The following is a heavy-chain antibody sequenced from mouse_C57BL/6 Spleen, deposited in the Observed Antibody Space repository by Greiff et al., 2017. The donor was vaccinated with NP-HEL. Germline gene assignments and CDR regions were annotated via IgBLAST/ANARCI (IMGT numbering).Heavy chain of an antibody. J-gene: IGHJ4*01. D-gene: IGHD1-1*01. CDR3: ARRITTVVEDYYAMDY. V-gene: IGHV1-54*01. CDR2: INPGSGGT. CDR1: GYAFTNYL. Sequence: QVQLQQSGAELVRPGTSVKVSCKASGYAFTNYLIEWVKQRPGQGLEWIGVINPGSGGTNYNEKFKGKATLTADKSSSTAYMQLSSLTSEDSAVYFCARRITTVVEDYYAMDYWGQGTSVTVSS.